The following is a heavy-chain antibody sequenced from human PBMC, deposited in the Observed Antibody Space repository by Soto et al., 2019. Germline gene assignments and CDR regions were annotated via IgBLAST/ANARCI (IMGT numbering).Heavy chain of an antibody. CDR2: ISSNGGST. CDR3: VKPTRFWSGYSSSGFGYFDL. Sequence: EVQLVESGGGLVQPGGSLRLSCSASGFTFSSYAMHWVRQAPGKGLEYISAISSNGGSTYYADSVKGRFTISRDNSKNTLYLQMSSLRAEDTAVYYCVKPTRFWSGYSSSGFGYFDLWGRGTLVTVSS. V-gene: IGHV3-64D*06. J-gene: IGHJ2*01. CDR1: GFTFSSYA. D-gene: IGHD3-3*01.